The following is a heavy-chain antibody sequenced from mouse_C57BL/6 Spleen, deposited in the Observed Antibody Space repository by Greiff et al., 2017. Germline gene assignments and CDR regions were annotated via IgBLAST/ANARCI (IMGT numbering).Heavy chain of an antibody. J-gene: IGHJ4*01. Sequence: QVQLQQPGAELVRPGSSVKLSCKASGYTFTSYWMHWVKQRPIQGLEWIGNIDPSDSETHYNQKFKDKATLTIDKSSSTAYMQLSSLTSEDSAVYYCAKGITTVVATNAMDYWGQGTSVTVSS. CDR3: AKGITTVVATNAMDY. D-gene: IGHD1-1*01. CDR1: GYTFTSYW. V-gene: IGHV1-52*01. CDR2: IDPSDSET.